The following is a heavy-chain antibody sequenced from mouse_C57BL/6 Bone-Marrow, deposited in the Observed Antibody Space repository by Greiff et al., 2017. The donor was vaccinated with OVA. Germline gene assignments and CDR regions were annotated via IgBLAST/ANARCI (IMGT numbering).Heavy chain of an antibody. CDR1: GFNIKDYY. CDR2: IDPEDGET. V-gene: IGHV14-2*01. J-gene: IGHJ1*03. D-gene: IGHD1-1*01. CDR3: AKITTVVDWYFDV. Sequence: EVKVVESGAELVKPGASVKLSCTASGFNIKDYYMHWVKQRTEQGLEWIGRIDPEDGETKYAPKFQGKATITADTSSNTAYLQLSSLTSEDTAVYYCAKITTVVDWYFDVWGTGTTVTVSS.